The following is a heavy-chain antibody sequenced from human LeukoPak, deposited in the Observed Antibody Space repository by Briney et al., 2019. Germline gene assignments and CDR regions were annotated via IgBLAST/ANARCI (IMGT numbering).Heavy chain of an antibody. J-gene: IGHJ6*02. CDR1: GYTFTGYY. Sequence: ASVKVSCKASGYTFTGYYMHWVRQAPGQGLEWMGWINPNSGATNYAQKFQGRVTMTRDTSISTAYMELSRLRSDDTAVYYCASRGYPIYYYYGMDVWGQGTTVTVSS. CDR3: ASRGYPIYYYYGMDV. V-gene: IGHV1-2*02. D-gene: IGHD5-12*01. CDR2: INPNSGAT.